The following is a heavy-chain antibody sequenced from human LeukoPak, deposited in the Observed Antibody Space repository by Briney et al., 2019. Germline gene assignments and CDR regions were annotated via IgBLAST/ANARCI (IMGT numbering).Heavy chain of an antibody. Sequence: PSETLSLTCTVSGGSISSSSYYWGWIRQPPGKGLEWIGSIYYSGSTYYNPSLKSRVTISVDTSKNQFSLKLSSVTAADTAVYYCARVLMGKNWFDPWGQGTLVTVSS. CDR1: GGSISSSSYY. J-gene: IGHJ5*02. V-gene: IGHV4-39*07. CDR2: IYYSGST. D-gene: IGHD7-27*01. CDR3: ARVLMGKNWFDP.